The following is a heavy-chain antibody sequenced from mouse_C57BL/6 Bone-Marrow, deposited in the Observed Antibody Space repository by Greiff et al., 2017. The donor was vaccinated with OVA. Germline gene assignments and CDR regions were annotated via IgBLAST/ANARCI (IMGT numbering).Heavy chain of an antibody. CDR2: IDPSDSYT. D-gene: IGHD3-2*02. V-gene: IGHV1-50*01. J-gene: IGHJ4*01. CDR3: ARDSSGYVGYAMDY. CDR1: GYTFTSYW. Sequence: QVQLQQPGAELVKPGASVKLSCKASGYTFTSYWMQWVKQRPGQGLEWIGEIDPSDSYTNYNQKFKGKATLTVDTSSSTAYMQLSSLTSEDSAVYDCARDSSGYVGYAMDYWGQGTSVTVSS.